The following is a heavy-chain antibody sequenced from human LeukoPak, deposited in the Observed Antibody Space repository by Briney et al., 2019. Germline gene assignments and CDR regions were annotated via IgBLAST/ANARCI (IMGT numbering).Heavy chain of an antibody. Sequence: SETLSLTCAVYGVSFSGYYWSWIRQPPGKGLEWIGEINHSGSTNYNPSLKSRVTISVDTSKNQFSLKLSSVTAADTAVYYCARARGNTMVRGVIRPASSTNFDYWGQGTLVTVSS. D-gene: IGHD3-10*01. CDR2: INHSGST. V-gene: IGHV4-34*01. CDR3: ARARGNTMVRGVIRPASSTNFDY. CDR1: GVSFSGYY. J-gene: IGHJ4*02.